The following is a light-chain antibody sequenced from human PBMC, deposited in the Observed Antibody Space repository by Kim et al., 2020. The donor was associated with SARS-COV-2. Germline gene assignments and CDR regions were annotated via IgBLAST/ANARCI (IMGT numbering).Light chain of an antibody. CDR3: SSYTSSRTVV. J-gene: IGLJ2*01. Sequence: GQSITISCTGTSSDVGGYNYGSWYQQHPGKAPKYMIYDVRNRPSGVSNRFSGSKSGNTASLTISGLQPEDEADYYCSSYTSSRTVVFGGGTQLTVL. CDR1: SSDVGGYNY. V-gene: IGLV2-14*03. CDR2: DVR.